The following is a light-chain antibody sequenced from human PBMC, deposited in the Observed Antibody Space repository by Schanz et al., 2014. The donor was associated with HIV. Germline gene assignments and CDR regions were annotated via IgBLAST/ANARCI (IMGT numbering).Light chain of an antibody. CDR1: SSDIGAFDY. CDR3: CTYAGTITHWL. CDR2: DVR. V-gene: IGLV2-14*03. Sequence: QSVLTQPASVSGSPGQSITISCTGTSSDIGAFDYVSWYQQHPGKAPKVLIYDVRDRPSGVSNRFSGSKSGNTASLTISGLQPEDEADYYCCTYAGTITHWLFGGGTKLTVL. J-gene: IGLJ3*02.